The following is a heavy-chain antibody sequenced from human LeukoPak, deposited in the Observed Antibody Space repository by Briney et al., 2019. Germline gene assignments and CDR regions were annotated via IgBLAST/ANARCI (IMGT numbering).Heavy chain of an antibody. V-gene: IGHV1-2*02. CDR2: INPNSGGT. CDR3: ARVTAAAGTTLGY. D-gene: IGHD6-13*01. Sequence: ASVKVSCKASGYTFTGYYMHWVRQAPGQGIEWMGWINPNSGGTNYAQKFQGRVTMTRDTSISTAYMELSRLRSDDTAVYYCARVTAAAGTTLGYWGQGTLVTVSS. CDR1: GYTFTGYY. J-gene: IGHJ4*02.